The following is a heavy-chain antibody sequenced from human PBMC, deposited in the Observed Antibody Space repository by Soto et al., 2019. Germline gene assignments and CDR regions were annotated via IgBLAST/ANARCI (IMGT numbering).Heavy chain of an antibody. D-gene: IGHD5-18*01. J-gene: IGHJ6*02. Sequence: EVQLLESGGGLVQPGGSLRLSCAASGFTFSSYAMSWVRQAPGKGLEWVAAISGSGGSTYYADSVKGRFTISRDNSKNKLYLQMNSLRAEDTAVYYCAKDTDTAMVIPYYYCYYGMDVWGQGTTVTVSS. CDR3: AKDTDTAMVIPYYYCYYGMDV. V-gene: IGHV3-23*01. CDR2: ISGSGGST. CDR1: GFTFSSYA.